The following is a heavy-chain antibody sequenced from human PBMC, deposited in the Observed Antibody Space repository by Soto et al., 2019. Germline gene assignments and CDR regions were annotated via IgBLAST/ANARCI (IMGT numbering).Heavy chain of an antibody. CDR2: ISGSGGST. D-gene: IGHD1-1*01. V-gene: IGHV3-23*01. CDR1: VFTFNSYA. CDR3: AKGEGGSRNFYYYYGMDV. Sequence: GGSLRLSCAASVFTFNSYAMSWVRQAPGKGLEWVSTISGSGGSTYYADSVKGRFTISRDNSKNTLYLQMNSLRAEDTAVYYCAKGEGGSRNFYYYYGMDVWGQGTTVTVSS. J-gene: IGHJ6*02.